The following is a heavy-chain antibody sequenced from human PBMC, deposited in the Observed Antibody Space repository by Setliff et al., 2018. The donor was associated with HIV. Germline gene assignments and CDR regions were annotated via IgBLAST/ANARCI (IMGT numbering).Heavy chain of an antibody. CDR2: MNPNTGVA. CDR1: GHTFSNSD. D-gene: IGHD3-10*01. CDR3: ASGKGVGGVIITGGLDV. V-gene: IGHV1-8*01. Sequence: GASVKVSCKASGHTFSNSDTHWVRRATGRGLEWMGWMNPNTGVAGYALKFQGRVTITRDTSISTAYMGLSSLTSEDTAVYGCASGKGVGGVIITGGLDVWGKVTTVTVSS. J-gene: IGHJ6*04.